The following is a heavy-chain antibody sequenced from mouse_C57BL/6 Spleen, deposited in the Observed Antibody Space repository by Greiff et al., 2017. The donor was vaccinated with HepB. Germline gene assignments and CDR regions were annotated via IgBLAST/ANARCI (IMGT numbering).Heavy chain of an antibody. CDR2: IHPNSGST. Sequence: QVQLQQSGAELVKPGASVKLSCKASGYTFTSYWMHWVKQRPGQGLEWIGMIHPNSGSTNYNEKFKSKATLTVDKSSSTAYMQLSSLTSEDSAVYYCARSTTVAAKGYFDVWGTGTTVTVSS. CDR1: GYTFTSYW. J-gene: IGHJ1*03. D-gene: IGHD1-1*01. V-gene: IGHV1-64*01. CDR3: ARSTTVAAKGYFDV.